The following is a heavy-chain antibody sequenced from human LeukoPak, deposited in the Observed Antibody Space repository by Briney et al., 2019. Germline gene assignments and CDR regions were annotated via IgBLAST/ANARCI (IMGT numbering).Heavy chain of an antibody. D-gene: IGHD4-23*01. CDR1: GGSISSYY. V-gene: IGHV4-59*01. CDR2: IYYSGST. J-gene: IGHJ5*02. Sequence: SETLSLTCTVSGGSISSYYWSWSRQPPGKGLEWIGYIYYSGSTNYNPSLKSRVTISVDTSKNQFSLKLSSVTAADTAVYYCARGDYGGNSVEGWFDPWGQGTLVTVSS. CDR3: ARGDYGGNSVEGWFDP.